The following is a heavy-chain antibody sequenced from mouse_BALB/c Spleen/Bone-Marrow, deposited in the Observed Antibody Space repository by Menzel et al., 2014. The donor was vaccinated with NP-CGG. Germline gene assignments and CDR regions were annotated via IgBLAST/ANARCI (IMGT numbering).Heavy chain of an antibody. CDR2: ISTYYGDA. Sequence: VQLQESGAELVRPGVSVKISCKGSGYTFTDYTMHWMKQSHAKSLEWIGVISTYYGDASYNQKFKGKATMTVDKSSSTAYMELARLTSEDSAIYYCARVITTGYYGMDYWGQGTSVTVSS. CDR3: ARVITTGYYGMDY. D-gene: IGHD2-4*01. V-gene: IGHV1S137*01. J-gene: IGHJ4*01. CDR1: GYTFTDYT.